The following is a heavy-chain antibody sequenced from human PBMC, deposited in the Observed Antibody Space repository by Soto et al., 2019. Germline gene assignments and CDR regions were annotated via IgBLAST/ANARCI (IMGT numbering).Heavy chain of an antibody. V-gene: IGHV1-2*02. CDR3: ARDLGGSRDS. CDR1: GNTFIGYY. Sequence: QVQLVQSGAEVKKPGASVKVSCKASGNTFIGYYIHWVRQAPGQGLAWMGWINPNNDGTTYGEKFQGRVNMTRDTATGTAYIELRRLRSDDTAVYYCARDLGGSRDSWGQGTLVTVSS. J-gene: IGHJ4*02. CDR2: INPNNDGT. D-gene: IGHD1-26*01.